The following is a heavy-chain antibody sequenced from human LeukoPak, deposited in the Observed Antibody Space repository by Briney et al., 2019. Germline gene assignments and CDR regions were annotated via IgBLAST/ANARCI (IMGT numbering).Heavy chain of an antibody. D-gene: IGHD2-2*01. V-gene: IGHV1-69*05. Sequence: ASVKVSCKASGGTFSSYAISWVRQAPGQGLEWMGRIIPIFGTANYAQKFQGRVTITTDESTSTAYMELNSLRSEDTAVYYCARGKIVVVPAADNWFDPWGQGTLVTVSS. CDR2: IIPIFGTA. CDR1: GGTFSSYA. J-gene: IGHJ5*02. CDR3: ARGKIVVVPAADNWFDP.